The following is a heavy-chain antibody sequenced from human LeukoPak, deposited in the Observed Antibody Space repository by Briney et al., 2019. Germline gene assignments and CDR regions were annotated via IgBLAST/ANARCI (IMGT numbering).Heavy chain of an antibody. J-gene: IGHJ5*02. V-gene: IGHV3-33*08. CDR1: GFTFSSYG. CDR2: IWYDGSNK. Sequence: GRSLRLSCAASGFTFSSYGMHWVRQAPGKGLEWVAVIWYDGSNKYYADSVKGRFTISRDNSKNTLYLQMNSLRAEDTAVYYCARDAIAVAGTSWFDPWGQGTLVTVSS. D-gene: IGHD6-19*01. CDR3: ARDAIAVAGTSWFDP.